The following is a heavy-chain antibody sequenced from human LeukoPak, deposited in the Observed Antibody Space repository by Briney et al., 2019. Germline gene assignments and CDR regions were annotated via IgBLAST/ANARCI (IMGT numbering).Heavy chain of an antibody. CDR1: GYTFTGYY. Sequence: ASVTVSCKASGYTFTGYYMHWVRQAPGQGLEWMGWINPNSGGTNYAQKFQGRVTMTTDTSISTTYMELRRLRSDDTAVYYCARDRGGVFWSVSSSGPSYYYRDVGGKGTTVPAPS. D-gene: IGHD3-3*01. V-gene: IGHV1-2*02. J-gene: IGHJ6*03. CDR3: ARDRGGVFWSVSSSGPSYYYRDV. CDR2: INPNSGGT.